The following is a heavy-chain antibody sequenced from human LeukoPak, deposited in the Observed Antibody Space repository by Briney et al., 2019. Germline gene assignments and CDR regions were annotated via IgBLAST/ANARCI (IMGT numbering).Heavy chain of an antibody. D-gene: IGHD1-26*01. V-gene: IGHV3-30*02. CDR1: GFTFSSYG. Sequence: GGSLRLSCAASGFTFSSYGMHWVRQAPGKGLEWAAFIRCDGSNKYYADPVKGRFTISRDNSKNTLYLQMNSLRAADTAVYYCARKWETYFDYWGQGTLVTVSS. CDR2: IRCDGSNK. J-gene: IGHJ4*02. CDR3: ARKWETYFDY.